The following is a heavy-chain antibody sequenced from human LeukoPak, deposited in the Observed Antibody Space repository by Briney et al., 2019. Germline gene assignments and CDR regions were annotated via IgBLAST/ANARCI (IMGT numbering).Heavy chain of an antibody. V-gene: IGHV7-4-1*02. CDR2: IDTNTGNP. CDR3: AGGHDTTGYFAF. CDR1: GYNFTNYT. J-gene: IGHJ4*02. D-gene: IGHD3-22*01. Sequence: VASVKASCKASGYNFTNYTVNWVRQAPGQGLEWMGWIDTNTGNPTYVQGFTGRFVFSSDTSVSTTYLQINSLKAEDTAVYYCAGGHDTTGYFAFWGQGTLVPVSS.